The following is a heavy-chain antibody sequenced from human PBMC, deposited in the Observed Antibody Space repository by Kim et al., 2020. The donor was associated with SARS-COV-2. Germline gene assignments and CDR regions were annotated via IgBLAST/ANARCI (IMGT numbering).Heavy chain of an antibody. CDR3: ARPLNSGSYGMDV. V-gene: IGHV4-39*01. Sequence: YNPSLKSRVTISVDTSKNQFYLKLSSVTAADTAVYYCARPLNSGSYGMDVWGQGTTVTVSS. D-gene: IGHD1-26*01. J-gene: IGHJ6*02.